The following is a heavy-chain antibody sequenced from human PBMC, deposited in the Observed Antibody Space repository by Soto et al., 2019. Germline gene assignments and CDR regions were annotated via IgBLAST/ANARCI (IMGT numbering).Heavy chain of an antibody. CDR1: GGSISSDY. J-gene: IGHJ6*02. D-gene: IGHD2-15*01. V-gene: IGHV4-59*01. CDR2: IYYTGST. Sequence: QVQLQESGPGLVKPSETLSLTCSVSGGSISSDYWSWIRQPPGKGLEWIGYIYYTGSTHYNPSLKSRVTISVDTAKNQFSLNLRSVTAADTAVYYCARALRGVVVVAARDMDVWGQGTTVTVSS. CDR3: ARALRGVVVVAARDMDV.